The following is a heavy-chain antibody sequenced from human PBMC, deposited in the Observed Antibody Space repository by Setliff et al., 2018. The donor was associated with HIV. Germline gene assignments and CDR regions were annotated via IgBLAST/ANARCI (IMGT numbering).Heavy chain of an antibody. Sequence: TLRLSCEVSGFNFGAYAMHWVRQGPGKGLEWVAGINWNSATAGYADFVQGRFTISRDNAKKSLYLQMSSLRLEDTALYYCAKGYTGFFGAFDIWGQGTVVTVSS. D-gene: IGHD5-12*01. CDR2: INWNSATA. CDR3: AKGYTGFFGAFDI. CDR1: GFNFGAYA. V-gene: IGHV3-9*01. J-gene: IGHJ3*02.